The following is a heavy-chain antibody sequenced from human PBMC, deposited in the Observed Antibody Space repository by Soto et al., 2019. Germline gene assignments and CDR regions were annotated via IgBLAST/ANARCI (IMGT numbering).Heavy chain of an antibody. J-gene: IGHJ4*02. Sequence: SETLSLTCTLSAGSISSGDYYWSWIRQPPGKGLEWIGYIYYSGSTYYNPSLKSRVTISVDTSKNQFSLKLSSVTAADTAVYYCARDSSGYYYPGPFDYWGQGTLVTVSS. V-gene: IGHV4-30-4*01. CDR2: IYYSGST. CDR3: ARDSSGYYYPGPFDY. D-gene: IGHD3-22*01. CDR1: AGSISSGDYY.